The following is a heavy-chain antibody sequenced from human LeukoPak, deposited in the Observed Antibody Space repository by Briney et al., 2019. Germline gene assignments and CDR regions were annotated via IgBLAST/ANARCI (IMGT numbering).Heavy chain of an antibody. CDR1: GFTFSSYW. CDR3: ARVARGDYYYYYMDV. Sequence: GGSLRLSCGASGFTFSSYWMHWVHQAPGKGLVWVSRINNDGSSTSYADSVQGRFTISRDNAKNTLYLQMNSLRAEDTALYYCARVARGDYYYYYMDVWGKGTTVTVSS. D-gene: IGHD3-10*01. CDR2: INNDGSST. V-gene: IGHV3-74*01. J-gene: IGHJ6*03.